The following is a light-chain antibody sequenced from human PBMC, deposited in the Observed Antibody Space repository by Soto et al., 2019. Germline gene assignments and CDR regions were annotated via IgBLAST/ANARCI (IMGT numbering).Light chain of an antibody. CDR1: QGIRNY. V-gene: IGKV1-27*01. Sequence: DIQMTQSPSSLSASVRDRVTITCRASQGIRNYLAWYQQKPGKVPKLLIYAASTLQSGVPSRFSGSGSGTDFTLTISILQPEDVATYYCQKYDSAPWTFGQGTKVEIK. J-gene: IGKJ1*01. CDR3: QKYDSAPWT. CDR2: AAS.